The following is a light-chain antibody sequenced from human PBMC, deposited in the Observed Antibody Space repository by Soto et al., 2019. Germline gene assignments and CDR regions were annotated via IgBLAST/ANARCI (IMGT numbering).Light chain of an antibody. CDR3: QHYHGWPIT. Sequence: ENLLTPSPSTLSLCPGERATLSCRASQSVSNNYLAWYQQKPGQAPRLLIYGASNRATGIPDRFSGSGSGTEFTLTISSLQSEDFAVYYCQHYHGWPITFGQGTRLEI. V-gene: IGKV3-20*01. CDR1: QSVSNNY. J-gene: IGKJ5*01. CDR2: GAS.